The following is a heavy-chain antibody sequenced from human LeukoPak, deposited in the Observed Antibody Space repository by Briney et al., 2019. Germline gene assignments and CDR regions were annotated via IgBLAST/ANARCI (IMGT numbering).Heavy chain of an antibody. CDR2: INYNGAIT. J-gene: IGHJ4*02. CDR3: ARFRYIGSDLEVFDS. Sequence: PGGSLRLSCATSGFTFVDYGLSWVRRAPGKGLEWLCAINYNGAITDYADSVKGRFTISRDNAKNSLYLRMDSLRAEDTAVYYCARFRYIGSDLEVFDSWGQGTLVTVSS. CDR1: GFTFVDYG. V-gene: IGHV3-20*04. D-gene: IGHD5-12*01.